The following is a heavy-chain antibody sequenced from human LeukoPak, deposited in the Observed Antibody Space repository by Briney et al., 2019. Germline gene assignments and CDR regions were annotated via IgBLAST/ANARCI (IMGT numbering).Heavy chain of an antibody. CDR2: IKHDGSEK. Sequence: GGSLRLSCAASGFTFSSYWMSWVRQVPGKGLEWVANIKHDGSEKYYVDSVRGRFTISRDNAKNSLYLQMNSLRAEDTAVYYCATAYYDSSGYYPNWFDPWGQGTLVTVSS. CDR3: ATAYYDSSGYYPNWFDP. CDR1: GFTFSSYW. D-gene: IGHD3-22*01. V-gene: IGHV3-7*02. J-gene: IGHJ5*02.